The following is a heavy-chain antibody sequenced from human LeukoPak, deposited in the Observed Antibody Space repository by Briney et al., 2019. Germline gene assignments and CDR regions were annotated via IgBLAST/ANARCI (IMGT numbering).Heavy chain of an antibody. CDR1: GGSISSYY. V-gene: IGHV4-59*01. D-gene: IGHD6-19*01. Sequence: PSVTLSLTCTVSGGSISSYYWSWIRQPPGKGLEWIGHIYYSGSTKYNPSLKSRVTISVDTSKNQFSLKLSSVTAADTAVYYCARLVGYTSGWWVDYWGQGILVTVSS. CDR3: ARLVGYTSGWWVDY. CDR2: IYYSGST. J-gene: IGHJ4*02.